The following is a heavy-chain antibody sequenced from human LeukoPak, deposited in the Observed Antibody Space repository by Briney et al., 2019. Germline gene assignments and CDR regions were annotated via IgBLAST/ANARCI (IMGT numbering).Heavy chain of an antibody. D-gene: IGHD2-15*01. V-gene: IGHV1-8*01. CDR3: ARGRLGGSYLGTSFDY. CDR2: MNPNSGNT. J-gene: IGHJ4*02. CDR1: GYTFTSYD. Sequence: ASVKVSCMASGYTFTSYDINWVRQATGQGLEWMGWMNPNSGNTGYAQKFQGRVTMTRNTSISTAYMELSSLRSEDTAVYYCARGRLGGSYLGTSFDYWGQGTLVTVSS.